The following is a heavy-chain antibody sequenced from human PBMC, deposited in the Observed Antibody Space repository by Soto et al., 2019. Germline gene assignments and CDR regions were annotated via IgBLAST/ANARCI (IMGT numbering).Heavy chain of an antibody. V-gene: IGHV1-69*12. CDR1: GGTFSTYA. CDR2: IIPIFGTA. D-gene: IGHD4-17*01. CDR3: ARDRPRENYGGNYYYDMDV. Sequence: QVQLVQSGAEVKKPGSSVKVSCKASGGTFSTYAISWVRQAPGQGLEWMGGIIPIFGTADYAQKFQGRVTITADESTSTAYMELSSLRSEDTAVYYFARDRPRENYGGNYYYDMDVWGQGTTVTVSS. J-gene: IGHJ6*02.